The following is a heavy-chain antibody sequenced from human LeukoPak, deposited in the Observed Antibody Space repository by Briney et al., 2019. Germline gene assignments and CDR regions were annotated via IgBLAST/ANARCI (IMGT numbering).Heavy chain of an antibody. V-gene: IGHV1-69*05. D-gene: IGHD3-10*01. CDR1: GGTFSSYA. CDR3: ARGPRITLVRGGQWYHYMDV. J-gene: IGHJ6*03. CDR2: IIPIFGTA. Sequence: SVKVSCKASGGTFSSYAISWVRQAPGQGLEWMGGIIPIFGTANYAQKFQGRVTMTRDTSTSTVYMELSSLRSEDTAVYYCARGPRITLVRGGQWYHYMDVWGKGTTVTISS.